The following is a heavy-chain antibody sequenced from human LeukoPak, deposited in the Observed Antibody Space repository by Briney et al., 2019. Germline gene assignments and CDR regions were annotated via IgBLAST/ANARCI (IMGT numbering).Heavy chain of an antibody. J-gene: IGHJ6*02. CDR2: INHSGST. V-gene: IGHV4-34*01. Sequence: SETLSLTCAVYGGSFSGYYWSWIRQPPGKGLEWIGEINHSGSTNYNPSLKSRVTISVDTSKNQFSLKLSSVTAADTAVYYCARVPDYYYYGMDVWGQGTTVTVSS. CDR3: ARVPDYYYYGMDV. CDR1: GGSFSGYY.